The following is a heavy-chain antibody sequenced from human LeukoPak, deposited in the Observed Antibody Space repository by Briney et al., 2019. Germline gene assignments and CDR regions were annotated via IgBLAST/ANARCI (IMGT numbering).Heavy chain of an antibody. Sequence: SVKVSCKPSGGTFSSYGISWVRQAPGQGLEWMGRIIPILGIGDYAQKFQGRVTITADKSTSTAYMELSSLRSEDTAVYYCARSYGSGSSSYFQHWGQGTLVTVSS. CDR3: ARSYGSGSSSYFQH. J-gene: IGHJ1*01. D-gene: IGHD3-10*01. V-gene: IGHV1-69*04. CDR2: IIPILGIG. CDR1: GGTFSSYG.